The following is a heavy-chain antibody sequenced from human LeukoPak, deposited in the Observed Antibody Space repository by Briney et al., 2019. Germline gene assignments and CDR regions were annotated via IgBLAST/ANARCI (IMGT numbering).Heavy chain of an antibody. CDR2: IYSGGST. CDR1: GFTVSSNY. CDR3: ASGSGRYRTPCYYMDV. V-gene: IGHV3-53*01. Sequence: GGSLRLSCVASGFTVSSNYMSWARQAPGKGLEWVSFIYSGGSTYYADSVKGRFTISRDNSKNTLYLQMNTLRAEDTAVYYCASGSGRYRTPCYYMDVWGTGTTVTVSS. J-gene: IGHJ6*03. D-gene: IGHD3-10*01.